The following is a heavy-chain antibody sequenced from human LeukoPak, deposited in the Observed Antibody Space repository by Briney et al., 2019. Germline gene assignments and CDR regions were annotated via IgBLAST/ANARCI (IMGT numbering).Heavy chain of an antibody. Sequence: PSETLSLTCTVSGGSISSYYWSWIRQPPGKGLEWIGYIYYSRSTNYNPSLKSRVTISVDTSKNQFSLKLSSVTAADTAVYYCARAIRYSSSWYPFDYWGQGTLVTVSS. CDR3: ARAIRYSSSWYPFDY. CDR1: GGSISSYY. J-gene: IGHJ4*02. V-gene: IGHV4-59*01. CDR2: IYYSRST. D-gene: IGHD6-13*01.